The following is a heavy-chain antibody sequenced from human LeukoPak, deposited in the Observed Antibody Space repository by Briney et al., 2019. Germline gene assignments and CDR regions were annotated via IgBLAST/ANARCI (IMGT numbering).Heavy chain of an antibody. D-gene: IGHD5-12*01. Sequence: GASVTVSFTASGYTFTSYGISWVRQAPGQGLEWMGWISAYNGNTNYAQKLQGRVTMTTDTSTSTAYMELRSLRSDDTAVYYCARSPGYSGYDLSQDDYWGQGTLVTVSS. CDR3: ARSPGYSGYDLSQDDY. CDR1: GYTFTSYG. J-gene: IGHJ4*02. V-gene: IGHV1-18*01. CDR2: ISAYNGNT.